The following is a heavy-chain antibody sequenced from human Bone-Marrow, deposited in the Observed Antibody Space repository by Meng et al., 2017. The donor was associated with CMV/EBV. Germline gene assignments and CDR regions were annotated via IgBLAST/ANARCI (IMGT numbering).Heavy chain of an antibody. CDR3: ARGPYSSGWYGLVDY. V-gene: IGHV1-3*01. CDR1: GYTFPNYA. D-gene: IGHD6-19*01. J-gene: IGHJ4*02. Sequence: QVQLVQSGAEMKKPGASVKVSCKASGYTFPNYAIHWVRQAPGQRLEWMGLINPATSNAKYSQTFQGRVTITRDTSATTAYMELSDLRSEDTAIYYCARGPYSSGWYGLVDYWGQGTLVTVSS. CDR2: INPATSNA.